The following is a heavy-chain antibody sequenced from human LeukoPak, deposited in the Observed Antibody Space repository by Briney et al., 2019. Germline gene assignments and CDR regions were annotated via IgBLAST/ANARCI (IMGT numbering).Heavy chain of an antibody. CDR2: ISYDGSNK. Sequence: GGSLRLSCAASGFTFSSYAMHWVRQAPGKGLEWVAVISYDGSNKYYADSVKGRFTISRDNSKNTLYLQMNSLRAEDTAVYYCAKHRDRSSTSCSPYFDYWGQGTLVTVSS. CDR3: AKHRDRSSTSCSPYFDY. CDR1: GFTFSSYA. V-gene: IGHV3-30*04. D-gene: IGHD2-2*01. J-gene: IGHJ4*02.